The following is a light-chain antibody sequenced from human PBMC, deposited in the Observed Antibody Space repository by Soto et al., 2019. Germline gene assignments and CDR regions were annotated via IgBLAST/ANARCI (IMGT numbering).Light chain of an antibody. V-gene: IGLV2-18*01. CDR2: EVT. CDR3: PFV. J-gene: IGLJ1*01. Sequence: QSALTQPPSVSGSPGQSVTISCTGTSGDIGSYNRVSWFQQPPGTAPQLMIYEVTNRPSGVPDRFSGSKSGKTASLTISGIQTEDETSNSTPFVFGTGTKVTVL. CDR1: SGDIGSYNR.